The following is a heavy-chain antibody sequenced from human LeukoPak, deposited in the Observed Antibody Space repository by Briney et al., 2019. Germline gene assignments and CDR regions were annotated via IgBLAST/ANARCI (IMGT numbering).Heavy chain of an antibody. Sequence: SETLSLTCTVSGGSISSYYWSWIRQPPGKGLEWIGYIYYSGSTNYNPSLKSRVTISVDTSKNQFSLKLSSVTAADTAVYYCARGGVYYYDSSGLDYWGQGTLVTVSS. J-gene: IGHJ4*02. V-gene: IGHV4-59*01. CDR3: ARGGVYYYDSSGLDY. CDR2: IYYSGST. CDR1: GGSISSYY. D-gene: IGHD3-22*01.